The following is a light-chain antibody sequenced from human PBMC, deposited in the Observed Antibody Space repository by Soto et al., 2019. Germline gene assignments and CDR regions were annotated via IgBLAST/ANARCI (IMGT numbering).Light chain of an antibody. CDR2: AAS. J-gene: IGKJ1*01. V-gene: IGKV1D-12*01. Sequence: DIQMTQSPSSVSASVGDRVTITCRASKGISSWLAWYQQKPGKAPKFLIYAASNLQSGVPSRFNGNGSGTDVTLTINSLQPEDFATYYCQQANSFPWTLGQGTKGEIK. CDR1: KGISSW. CDR3: QQANSFPWT.